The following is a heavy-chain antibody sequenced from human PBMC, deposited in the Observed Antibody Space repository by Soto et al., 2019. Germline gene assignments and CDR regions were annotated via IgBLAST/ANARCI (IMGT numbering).Heavy chain of an antibody. V-gene: IGHV1-2*02. CDR3: AKDRNYFENTEEYYGMDV. Sequence: GSSVKVSCNASGYTFTGYYMHWVRQAPGQGLEWMGWINPNSGGTNYAQKFQGSVTMTRDTSISTAYMELSRLRSDDTAVYYCAKDRNYFENTEEYYGMDVWGQGTTVTVSS. J-gene: IGHJ6*02. CDR1: GYTFTGYY. D-gene: IGHD3-22*01. CDR2: INPNSGGT.